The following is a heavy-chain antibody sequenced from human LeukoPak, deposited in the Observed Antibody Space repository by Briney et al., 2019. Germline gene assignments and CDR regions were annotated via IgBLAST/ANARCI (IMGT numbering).Heavy chain of an antibody. D-gene: IGHD3-3*01. CDR1: GYTFTSYD. CDR2: MNPNSGNT. V-gene: IGHV1-8*01. CDR3: ARGRTRITIFGVALLDAFDI. J-gene: IGHJ3*02. Sequence: ASVKVSCKASGYTFTSYDIHWVRPATGQGLEWMGWMNPNSGNTGYAQKFQGRVTMTRNTSISTAYMELSSLRSEDTAVYYCARGRTRITIFGVALLDAFDIWGQGTMVTVSS.